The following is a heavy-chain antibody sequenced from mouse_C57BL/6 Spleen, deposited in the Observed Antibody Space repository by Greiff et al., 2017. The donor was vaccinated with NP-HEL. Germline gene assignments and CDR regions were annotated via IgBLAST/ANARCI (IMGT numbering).Heavy chain of an antibody. V-gene: IGHV5-12*01. Sequence: EVKLMESGGGLVQPGGSLKLSCAASGFTFSDYYMYWVRQTPEKRLEWVAYISNGGGSTYYPDTVKGRFTISRDNAKNTLYLQMSRLKAEDTAMYYCARLSRDYDAMDYWGQGTSVTVSS. CDR1: GFTFSDYY. CDR2: ISNGGGST. CDR3: ARLSRDYDAMDY. J-gene: IGHJ4*01.